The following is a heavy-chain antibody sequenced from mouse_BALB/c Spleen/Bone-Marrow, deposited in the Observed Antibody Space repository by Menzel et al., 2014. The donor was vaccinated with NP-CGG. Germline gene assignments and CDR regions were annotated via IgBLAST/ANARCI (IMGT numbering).Heavy chain of an antibody. V-gene: IGHV1-9*01. CDR1: GYVFSSYW. J-gene: IGHJ2*01. D-gene: IGHD1-1*01. CDR2: ILPGSGNT. CDR3: SRRAHYFGSGLDY. Sequence: VQLQQSGAELMKPGASVTISCKATGYVFSSYWMEWIKQRPGHGLEWIGEILPGSGNTNYNEKFRDKATFTAETSSNIAYMQLSSLTSEDSAVYYCSRRAHYFGSGLDYWGQGTTLTVSS.